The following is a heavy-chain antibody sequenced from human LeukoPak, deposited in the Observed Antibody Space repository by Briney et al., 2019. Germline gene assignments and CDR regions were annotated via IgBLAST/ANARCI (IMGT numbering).Heavy chain of an antibody. CDR1: GFTFSSFG. CDR2: ISFDGSNQ. J-gene: IGHJ4*02. Sequence: GGSLRLSCAASGFTFSSFGMHWVRQAPGQGLEWVAVISFDGSNQYYADSVKGRFTISRDNAKNSLYLQMNSLRAEDTAVYYCAREYSNSWYFDYWGQGTLVTVSS. CDR3: AREYSNSWYFDY. D-gene: IGHD6-13*01. V-gene: IGHV3-30*03.